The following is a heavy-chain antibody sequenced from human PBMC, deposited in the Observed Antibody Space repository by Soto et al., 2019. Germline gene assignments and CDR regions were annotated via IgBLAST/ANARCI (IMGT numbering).Heavy chain of an antibody. CDR2: IYYSGST. CDR1: GGSISSYY. Sequence: SETLSLTCTVSGGSISSYYWSWIRQPPGKGLEWIGYIYYSGSTNYNPSLKSRVTISVDTSKNQFSLKLSSVTAADTAVYYCARTYYDFWSGYQASTTVFDPWGQGTLVTVSS. J-gene: IGHJ5*02. CDR3: ARTYYDFWSGYQASTTVFDP. D-gene: IGHD3-3*01. V-gene: IGHV4-59*01.